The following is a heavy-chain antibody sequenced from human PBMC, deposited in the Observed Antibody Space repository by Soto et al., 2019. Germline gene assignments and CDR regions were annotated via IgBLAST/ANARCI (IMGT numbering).Heavy chain of an antibody. CDR3: ARTMYCTASSCYFGGFDF. CDR2: IYYTGST. J-gene: IGHJ4*02. V-gene: IGHV4-61*03. Sequence: LSLTCTVSGGSVSSSSYYWSWIRQPPGKGLEWIAYIYYTGSTNYNPSLRSRVTISLDTSKNHFSLELSSVTAADTAVYYCARTMYCTASSCYFGGFDFWGQGTLVTVSS. CDR1: GGSVSSSSYY. D-gene: IGHD2-15*01.